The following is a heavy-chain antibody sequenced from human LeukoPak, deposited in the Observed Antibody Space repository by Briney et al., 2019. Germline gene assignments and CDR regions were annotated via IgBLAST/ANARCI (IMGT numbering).Heavy chain of an antibody. V-gene: IGHV1-18*01. CDR1: GYTFTSYG. CDR2: ISAYNGNT. CDR3: ARAGVGYYGSGGPNDY. Sequence: ASVKVSCTASGYTFTSYGISWVRQAPGHGLEWKGWISAYNGNTNYAQKPQGRLTITTDTSTSTAYMELRSMRSDDTAVYYCARAGVGYYGSGGPNDYWGEGRLVTVAS. D-gene: IGHD3-10*01. J-gene: IGHJ4*02.